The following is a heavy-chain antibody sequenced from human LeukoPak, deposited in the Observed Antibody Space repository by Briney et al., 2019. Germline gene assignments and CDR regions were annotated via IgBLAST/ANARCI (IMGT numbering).Heavy chain of an antibody. D-gene: IGHD3-10*01. Sequence: PSETLSLTCTVSGGSISTYYWSWIRQPPGKGLEWIGYIYYSGNTNYNPSLKSRVTISADTSKNQVSLTLSSVTAADTAVYYCARHPELYFFDYWGQGTLVTVSS. J-gene: IGHJ4*02. CDR3: ARHPELYFFDY. CDR1: GGSISTYY. V-gene: IGHV4-59*08. CDR2: IYYSGNT.